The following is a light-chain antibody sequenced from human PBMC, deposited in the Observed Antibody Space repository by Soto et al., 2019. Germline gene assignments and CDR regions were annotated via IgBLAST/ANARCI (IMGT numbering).Light chain of an antibody. CDR1: QSISNS. Sequence: DIQMTQSPSTRSSSVGDRVTMTCRASQSISNSLAWYQQQPGKAPKLLIYDASNLEAGVPSRFRGSGSGTDFTFTISRMQPEDIATYYCQQYENLPTFGQGTRLEIK. V-gene: IGKV1-33*01. CDR2: DAS. CDR3: QQYENLPT. J-gene: IGKJ5*01.